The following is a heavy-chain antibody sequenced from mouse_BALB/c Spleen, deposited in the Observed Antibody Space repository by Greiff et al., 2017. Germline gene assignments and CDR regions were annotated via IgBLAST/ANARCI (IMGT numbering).Heavy chain of an antibody. CDR1: GFTFSSFG. CDR3: ARGGNYVAMDY. Sequence: DVQLVESGGGLVQPGGSRKLSCAASGFTFSSFGMHWVRQAPEKGLEWVAYISSGSSTIYYADTVKGRFTISRDNPKNTLFLQMTSLRSEDTAMYYCARGGNYVAMDYWGQGTSVTVSS. D-gene: IGHD2-1*01. J-gene: IGHJ4*01. V-gene: IGHV5-17*02. CDR2: ISSGSSTI.